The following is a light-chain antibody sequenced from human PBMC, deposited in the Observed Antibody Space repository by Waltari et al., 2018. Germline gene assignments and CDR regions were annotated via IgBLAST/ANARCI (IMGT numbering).Light chain of an antibody. J-gene: IGKJ5*01. V-gene: IGKV2-28*01. CDR2: LGS. CDR1: QSLLYSNGYNY. Sequence: TVMTQSPLSLPVTPGEPASISCRPSQSLLYSNGYNYLNWYLQKPGQSPQLLIYLGSNRASGVPDRFSGSGSGTDFTLKISRVEAEDVGVYYCMQSLQTPITFGQGTRLEIK. CDR3: MQSLQTPIT.